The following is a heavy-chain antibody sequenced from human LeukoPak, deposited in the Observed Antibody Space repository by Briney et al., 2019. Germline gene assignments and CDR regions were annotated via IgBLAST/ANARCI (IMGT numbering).Heavy chain of an antibody. CDR2: VIPIFVTA. V-gene: IGHV1-69*06. J-gene: IGHJ6*03. D-gene: IGHD6-13*01. CDR3: ARGSRIAAAGVYYYYFMDV. CDR1: VGTLNSHA. Sequence: ESSVKVSCKPSVGTLNSHAISWVRQAPGQGLEWIGGVIPIFVTANYAQKFQGRVTITADKSTSTAYMELSSLRSEDTAVYYCARGSRIAAAGVYYYYFMDVWGKGTTVTVSS.